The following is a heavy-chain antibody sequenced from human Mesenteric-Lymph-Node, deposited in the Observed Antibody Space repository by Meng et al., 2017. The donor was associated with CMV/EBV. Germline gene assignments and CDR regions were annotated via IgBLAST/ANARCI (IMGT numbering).Heavy chain of an antibody. Sequence: LTGAVSGFNFDEHAMHWVRQAPGKGLEWVSGMSWKSGGIGYADSVKGRFTISRDNAKKSLYLQMNSLRPEDTALYYCAKVQDPYDGSGFYFDSWGQGTQVTVSS. CDR3: AKVQDPYDGSGFYFDS. V-gene: IGHV3-9*01. D-gene: IGHD3-22*01. CDR1: GFNFDEHA. J-gene: IGHJ4*02. CDR2: MSWKSGGI.